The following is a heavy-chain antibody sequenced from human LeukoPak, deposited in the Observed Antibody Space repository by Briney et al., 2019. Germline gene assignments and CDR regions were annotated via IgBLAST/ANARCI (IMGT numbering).Heavy chain of an antibody. CDR3: ARAPAGGNFDY. CDR2: TYYRSNWYN. J-gene: IGHJ4*02. V-gene: IGHV6-1*01. CDR1: GDSVSSNSDV. D-gene: IGHD2-8*02. Sequence: SQTLSLTCDISGDSVSSNSDVWNWIRQSPLRGLEWLGRTYYRSNWYNDYAVSVKSRITINPDTSKNQFSLQLNSVTPEDTAVYYCARAPAGGNFDYWGQGTLVTVSS.